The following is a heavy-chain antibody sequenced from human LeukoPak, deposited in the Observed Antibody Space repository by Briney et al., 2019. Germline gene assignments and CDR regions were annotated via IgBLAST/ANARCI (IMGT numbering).Heavy chain of an antibody. Sequence: KASETLSLTCAVYGEPFIGFHWSWIRQPPGKGLEWIGEINHSGSTNYNPPLESRVTLSVDRSKNQFSLKLSSVTAADTAVYYCASGYSSSWKLDYYYYYMDVWGKGTTVTVSS. D-gene: IGHD6-13*01. J-gene: IGHJ6*03. CDR2: INHSGST. CDR1: GEPFIGFH. V-gene: IGHV4-34*03. CDR3: ASGYSSSWKLDYYYYYMDV.